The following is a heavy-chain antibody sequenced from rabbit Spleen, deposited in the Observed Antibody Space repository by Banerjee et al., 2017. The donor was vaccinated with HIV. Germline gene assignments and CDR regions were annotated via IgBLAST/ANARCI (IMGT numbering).Heavy chain of an antibody. D-gene: IGHD5-1*01. Sequence: QEQLVESGGGLVKPEGSLTLTCKASGFSFSSSYYICWVRQAPGKGLEWIACINIFTGKTVYASRAKKRLSMSRTTSTTVTMQKTTMTAADAAAYHCARNLVAVIGGTYGLWGQGTLVTVS. V-gene: IGHV1S45*01. CDR3: ARNLVAVIGGTYGL. CDR1: GFSFSSSYY. J-gene: IGHJ4*01. CDR2: INIFTGKT.